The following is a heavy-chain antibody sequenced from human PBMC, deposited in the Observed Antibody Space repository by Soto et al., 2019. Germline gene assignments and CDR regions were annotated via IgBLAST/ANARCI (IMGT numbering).Heavy chain of an antibody. J-gene: IGHJ4*02. CDR3: SKRRGAGEHFDY. V-gene: IGHV3-23*01. D-gene: IGHD2-15*01. CDR1: GFTFSSYA. Sequence: DVQLLESGGGLVQPEGSLRLSCAASGFTFSSYAMGWVRQGPGKGLEWVAVVSIGGSTHYADSVRGRFTISRDNSENTLSLQMNSLPDEDTDVYCCSKRRGAGEHFDYWGQGALVTGSS. CDR2: VSIGGST.